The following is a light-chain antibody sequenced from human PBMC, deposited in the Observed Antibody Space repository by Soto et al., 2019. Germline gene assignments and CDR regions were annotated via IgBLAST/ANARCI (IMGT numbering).Light chain of an antibody. Sequence: QSALTQPPSVSGAPGQRVTISCTGSSSNIGARYDVHWYQQLPGTAPKLLIYDDINRPSGVPDRFSGSKSGTSASLAITGLQAEDEAEYYCQSYDSSLSGVVFGGGTKLTGL. V-gene: IGLV1-40*01. CDR3: QSYDSSLSGVV. CDR1: SSNIGARYD. CDR2: DDI. J-gene: IGLJ2*01.